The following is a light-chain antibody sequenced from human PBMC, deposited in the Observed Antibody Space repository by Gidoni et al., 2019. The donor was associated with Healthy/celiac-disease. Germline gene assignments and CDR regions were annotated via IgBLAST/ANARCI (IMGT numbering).Light chain of an antibody. CDR3: SSYTSSSTQV. CDR2: DVS. CDR1: SRDVGGYND. Sequence: QSALTQPASVSGSPGQSITISCTGTSRDVGGYNDVSWYQQHPGKAPTLMIYDVSNRPSGVSNRFSGSKSGNTASLTISGLQAEDEADYYCSSYTSSSTQVFGTGTKVTVL. J-gene: IGLJ1*01. V-gene: IGLV2-14*01.